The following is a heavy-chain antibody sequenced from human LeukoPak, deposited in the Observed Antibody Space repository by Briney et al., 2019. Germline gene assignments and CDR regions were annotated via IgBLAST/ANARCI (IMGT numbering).Heavy chain of an antibody. CDR3: ARDASIHDSSSYYFLW. Sequence: SSVKVSCKASGGTFSRSAVNWVRQAPGQGLEWMGGIIPMFRTANYAQKFRGRDTITADESTSTAYMELNSLRSEDTAVYYCARDASIHDSSSYYFLWWGQGTLVTVSS. CDR1: GGTFSRSA. D-gene: IGHD3-22*01. J-gene: IGHJ4*02. CDR2: IIPMFRTA. V-gene: IGHV1-69*01.